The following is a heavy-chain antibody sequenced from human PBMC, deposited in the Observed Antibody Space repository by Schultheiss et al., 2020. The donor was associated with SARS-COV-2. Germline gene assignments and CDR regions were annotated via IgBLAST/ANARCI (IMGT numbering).Heavy chain of an antibody. CDR3: ARDRGITMVRGANPFDY. Sequence: GGSLRLSCAASGFTFSSYWMSWVRQAPGKGLEWVANIKQDGSEKYYVDSVKGRFTISRDNAKNSLYLQMNSLRAEDTAVYYCARDRGITMVRGANPFDYWGQGTLVTVSS. CDR2: IKQDGSEK. D-gene: IGHD3-10*01. CDR1: GFTFSSYW. V-gene: IGHV3-7*01. J-gene: IGHJ4*02.